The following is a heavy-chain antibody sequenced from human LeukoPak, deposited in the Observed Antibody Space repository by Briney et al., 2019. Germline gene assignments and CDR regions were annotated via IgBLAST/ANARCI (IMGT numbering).Heavy chain of an antibody. CDR1: GGSISSYY. D-gene: IGHD7-27*01. V-gene: IGHV4-59*01. CDR2: IYYSGST. CDR3: ARALTGDGEKAFDI. Sequence: SETLSLTCTVSGGSISSYYWSWIRQPPGKGLEWIGYIYYSGSTNYNPSLKSRVTISVDTSKNQFSLKLSSVTAADTAVYYCARALTGDGEKAFDIWGQGTMVTVSS. J-gene: IGHJ3*02.